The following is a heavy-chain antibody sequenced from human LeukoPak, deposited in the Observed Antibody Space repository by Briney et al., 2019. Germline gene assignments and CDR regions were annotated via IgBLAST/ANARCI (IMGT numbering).Heavy chain of an antibody. CDR2: INPNSGGT. CDR3: AREREGSTSGYYYYYYMDV. CDR1: GYTFTGYY. D-gene: IGHD2-2*01. Sequence: ASVKVSCKASGYTFTGYYMHWVRQAPGQGLEWMGWINPNSGGTNYAQKFQGRVTMTRDTSISTAFMELSRLRSDDTAVYYCAREREGSTSGYYYYYYMDVWGKGTTVTVSS. J-gene: IGHJ6*03. V-gene: IGHV1-2*02.